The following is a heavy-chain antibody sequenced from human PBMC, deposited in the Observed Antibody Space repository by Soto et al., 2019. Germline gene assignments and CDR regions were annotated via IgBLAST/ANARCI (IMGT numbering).Heavy chain of an antibody. D-gene: IGHD4-17*01. CDR3: ARDDYGVDYYYGMDV. J-gene: IGHJ6*02. Sequence: ASVKVSCKASGYTFTSYYMHWVRHAPGQGLEWMGWISAYNGNTNYAQKLQGRVTMTTDTSTSTAYMELRSLRSDDTAVYYCARDDYGVDYYYGMDVWGQGTTVTVSS. CDR1: GYTFTSYY. CDR2: ISAYNGNT. V-gene: IGHV1-18*04.